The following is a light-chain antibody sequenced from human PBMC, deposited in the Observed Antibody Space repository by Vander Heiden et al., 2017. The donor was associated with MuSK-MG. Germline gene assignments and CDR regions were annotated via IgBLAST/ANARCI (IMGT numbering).Light chain of an antibody. J-gene: IGLJ1*01. CDR1: STDVGGYNF. CDR2: DVN. CDR3: SSYTSSSTQV. V-gene: IGLV2-14*03. Sequence: QSPLTQPASVSGPPGQSITISCTGTSTDVGGYNFVAWYQQHPAKAPKLIIDDVNNRPSGVSNRFSGSKSGNTASLTISGLQAEDEADYYCSSYTSSSTQVFGTGTRVTVL.